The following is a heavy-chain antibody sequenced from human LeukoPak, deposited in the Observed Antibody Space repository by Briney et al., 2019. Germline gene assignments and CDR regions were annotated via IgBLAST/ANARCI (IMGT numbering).Heavy chain of an antibody. CDR3: ARGDAFSGDH. CDR2: IHPEGNEK. J-gene: IGHJ4*02. Sequence: GGSLRLSCAVSGFIFTKFWMSWVRQAPGRGVEWVANIHPEGNEKYHVESVKGRFTISRDNTKNLLFLQMNGLRVEDTAVYYCARGDAFSGDHWGQGTLVTVSS. CDR1: GFIFTKFW. V-gene: IGHV3-7*04.